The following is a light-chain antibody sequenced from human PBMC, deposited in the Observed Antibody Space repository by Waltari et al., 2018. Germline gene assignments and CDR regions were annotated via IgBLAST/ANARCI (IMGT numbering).Light chain of an antibody. Sequence: QSALTQPASVSGSPGQSITIPCTGTSSHIGLYNPFSWYQQHPGQAPRLMIYEVSDRPSGISNRFSGSKSGDTASLTISGLQAEDEADYYCSSYTTSSSWVFGGGTKLTVL. V-gene: IGLV2-14*03. J-gene: IGLJ3*02. CDR2: EVS. CDR3: SSYTTSSSWV. CDR1: SSHIGLYNP.